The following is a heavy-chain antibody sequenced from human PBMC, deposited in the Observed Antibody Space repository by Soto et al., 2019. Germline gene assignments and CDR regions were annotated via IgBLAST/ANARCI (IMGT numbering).Heavy chain of an antibody. CDR2: IYSGGST. D-gene: IGHD6-13*01. J-gene: IGHJ6*02. CDR1: GFTFSSNY. V-gene: IGHV3-53*01. CDR3: ARAQAAASFSGMDV. Sequence: PGGSLILSCAASGFTFSSNYMSWVRQAPGKGLEWVSVIYSGGSTYYADSVKGRFTISRDNSKNTLYLQMNSLRAEDTAVYYCARAQAAASFSGMDVWGQGTTVTVSS.